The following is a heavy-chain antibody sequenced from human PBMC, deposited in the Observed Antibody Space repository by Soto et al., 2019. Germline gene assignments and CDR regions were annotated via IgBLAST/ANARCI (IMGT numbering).Heavy chain of an antibody. CDR1: GGSISDFY. CDR2: LYYTGST. Sequence: WETLSLTCNVSGGSISDFYWSWIRQSPGKGLEWIGYLYYTGSTNYNPALKSRVTISLDTSKNQFSLQVRSVTAADTAVYYCARGECSSNYCFTRWALDIWGQGTVVTVSS. V-gene: IGHV4-59*12. CDR3: ARGECSSNYCFTRWALDI. J-gene: IGHJ3*02. D-gene: IGHD2-2*01.